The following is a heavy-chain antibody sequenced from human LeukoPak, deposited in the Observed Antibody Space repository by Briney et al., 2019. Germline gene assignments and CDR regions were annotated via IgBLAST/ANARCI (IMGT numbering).Heavy chain of an antibody. J-gene: IGHJ4*02. CDR1: GYIFTDYY. CDR2: INPNSGGT. Sequence: GASVKVSCKASGYIFTDYYMHWVRQAPGQELGWMGRINPNSGGTNYAQKFQGRVTMTRDTSISTAYTELSSLRAEDTAVYYCAKAPIAVAVHHDYWGQGTLVTVSS. D-gene: IGHD6-19*01. CDR3: AKAPIAVAVHHDY. V-gene: IGHV1/OR15-1*01.